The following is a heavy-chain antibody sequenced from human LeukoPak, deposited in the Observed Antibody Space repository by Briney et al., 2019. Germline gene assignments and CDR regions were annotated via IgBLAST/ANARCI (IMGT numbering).Heavy chain of an antibody. CDR3: ARQTGSGLFILP. CDR1: GGSISSRSHY. J-gene: IGHJ4*02. Sequence: SETLSLTCTVSGGSISSRSHYWGWIRQPPGKGLEWIGSMYYSGSTYYNPSLKSRVTVSIDTSKNQFSLKLSSVTAADTAVYYCARQTGSGLFILPGGQGTLVTVSS. V-gene: IGHV4-39*01. CDR2: MYYSGST. D-gene: IGHD3/OR15-3a*01.